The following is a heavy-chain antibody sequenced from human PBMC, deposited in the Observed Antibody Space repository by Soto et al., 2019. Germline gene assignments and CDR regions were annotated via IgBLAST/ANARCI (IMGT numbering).Heavy chain of an antibody. CDR1: GFTFSSYS. V-gene: IGHV3-21*01. J-gene: IGHJ4*02. CDR3: SREWWVSSSDY. D-gene: IGHD6-6*01. CDR2: ISPRSSHI. Sequence: GGSLRLSCAASGFTFSSYSMNWVRQAPGKGLEWVSSISPRSSHIYYADSVKGRFTISRDDAKNSLYLQMNSLRVDDTAVYYCSREWWVSSSDYWGQGILVTVS.